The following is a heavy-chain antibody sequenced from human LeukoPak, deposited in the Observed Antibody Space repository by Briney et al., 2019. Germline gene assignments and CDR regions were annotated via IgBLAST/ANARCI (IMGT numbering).Heavy chain of an antibody. CDR1: GGSISSYY. J-gene: IGHJ4*02. V-gene: IGHV4-59*08. CDR3: GRLSYDTTGYWPDYFDY. Sequence: SETLSLTCTVSGGSISSYYWSWIRQPPGKGLEWIGYTSYSGSTNYSPSLKSRVTISVDTSKKQLSLRLSSVTAADTAVYYCGRLSYDTTGYWPDYFDYWGQGTLVTVPS. CDR2: TSYSGST. D-gene: IGHD3-22*01.